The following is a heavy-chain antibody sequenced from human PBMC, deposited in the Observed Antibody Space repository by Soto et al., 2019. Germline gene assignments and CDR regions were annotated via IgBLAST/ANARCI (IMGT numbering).Heavy chain of an antibody. J-gene: IGHJ4*02. V-gene: IGHV4-59*01. Sequence: QVQLQESGPGLVKPSETLSLTCAVSGDSISSYYCMWIRQPPGKGLETIGYLYYGRSANYNPSLTSRVTLSVDTSTNQCSLTLSSMTAADTAVYYCALRSMAVVPEYWGQGTLVTVAS. CDR1: GDSISSYY. CDR2: LYYGRSA. D-gene: IGHD3-22*01. CDR3: ALRSMAVVPEY.